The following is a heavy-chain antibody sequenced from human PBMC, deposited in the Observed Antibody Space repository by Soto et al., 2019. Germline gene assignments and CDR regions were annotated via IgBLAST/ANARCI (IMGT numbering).Heavy chain of an antibody. V-gene: IGHV3-21*01. CDR1: GFTFSSYS. Sequence: EVQLVESGGGLVKPGGSLRLSCAASGFTFSSYSMNWVRQAPGKGLEWVSSISSSSSYIYYADSVKGRFTISRDNAKNSLYLQMNSLRAEDTAVYYCARDLDYYDSSGRRGMDVWGQGTTVTVSS. D-gene: IGHD3-22*01. CDR3: ARDLDYYDSSGRRGMDV. J-gene: IGHJ6*02. CDR2: ISSSSSYI.